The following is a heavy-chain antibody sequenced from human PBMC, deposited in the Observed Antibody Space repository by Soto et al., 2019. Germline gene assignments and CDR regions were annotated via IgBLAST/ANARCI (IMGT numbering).Heavy chain of an antibody. Sequence: GGSLRLSCAASGFTFSSYGMHWVRQAPGKGLEWVAVISYDGSNKYYADSVKGRFTISRDNSKNTLYLQMNSLRAEDTAVYYCASRADYYGSGSYYNLYYYGMDVWGQRTTVTVSS. CDR3: ASRADYYGSGSYYNLYYYGMDV. V-gene: IGHV3-30*03. CDR2: ISYDGSNK. CDR1: GFTFSSYG. D-gene: IGHD3-10*01. J-gene: IGHJ6*02.